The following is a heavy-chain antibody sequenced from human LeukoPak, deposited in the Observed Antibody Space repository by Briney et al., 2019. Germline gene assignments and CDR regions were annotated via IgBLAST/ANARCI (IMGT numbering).Heavy chain of an antibody. J-gene: IGHJ3*02. V-gene: IGHV4-39*07. CDR2: IYYSGST. Sequence: SETLSLTCTVSGRSISSSSYFWGWIRQPPGKGLESIGSIYYSGSTYYNPSLKSRVTISVDTSKNQFSLKLSSVTAADTAVYYCARVPKRWELLRNDAFDIWGQGTMVTVSS. D-gene: IGHD1-26*01. CDR3: ARVPKRWELLRNDAFDI. CDR1: GRSISSSSYF.